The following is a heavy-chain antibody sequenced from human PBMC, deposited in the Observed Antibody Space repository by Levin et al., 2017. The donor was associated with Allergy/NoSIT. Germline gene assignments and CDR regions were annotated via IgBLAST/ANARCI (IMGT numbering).Heavy chain of an antibody. D-gene: IGHD1-26*01. CDR2: INHSEST. V-gene: IGHV4-34*01. CDR1: GGSFSGYY. J-gene: IGHJ6*02. CDR3: AQRGRFMRVGATKDYYYYAMDV. Sequence: SETLSLTCAVYGGSFSGYYWSWIRQPPGKGLEWIGEINHSESTNYNPSLKSRVTISVDTSKNQFSLKLNSVTAADTAVYYCAQRGRFMRVGATKDYYYYAMDVWGQGTTVTVSS.